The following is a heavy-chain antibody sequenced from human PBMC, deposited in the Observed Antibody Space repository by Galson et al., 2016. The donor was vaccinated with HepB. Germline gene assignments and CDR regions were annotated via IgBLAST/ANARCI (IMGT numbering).Heavy chain of an antibody. J-gene: IGHJ4*02. V-gene: IGHV3-23*01. Sequence: SLRLSCAASGFSFSNYAMSWVRQAPGKGLEWVASLSDSGVSTYYTDSVRGRFTISRDNAHNTLVLQMNSLRGEDTAVYFCAKGGIGHCGNRVCYTAPFDHWGQGTPVTVSS. CDR2: LSDSGVST. CDR1: GFSFSNYA. CDR3: AKGGIGHCGNRVCYTAPFDH. D-gene: IGHD2-21*01.